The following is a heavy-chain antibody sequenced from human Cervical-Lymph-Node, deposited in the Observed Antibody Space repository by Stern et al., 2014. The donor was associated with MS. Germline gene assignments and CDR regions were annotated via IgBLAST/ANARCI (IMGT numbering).Heavy chain of an antibody. D-gene: IGHD2-8*01. CDR3: VREDGDFDY. V-gene: IGHV3-30-3*01. CDR2: IWHDENKN. J-gene: IGHJ4*02. Sequence: VQLVESGGGVVQPGGSLRLSCAASGFTFSSHVMHWVRQAPGQGLEWVAVIWHDENKNADADSVKGRFTISRDNSNNTLSLQMNSLRAEDTAVYYCVREDGDFDYWGQGTLVTVSS. CDR1: GFTFSSHV.